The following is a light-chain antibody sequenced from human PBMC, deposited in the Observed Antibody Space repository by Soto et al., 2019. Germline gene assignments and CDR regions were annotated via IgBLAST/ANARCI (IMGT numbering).Light chain of an antibody. J-gene: IGKJ5*01. Sequence: EIVLTQSPATLSVSPGERASLSCRASQSVSSDLAWYQQKPGQAPRLLIFDTSNRATGIPARFSGSGSGTDFTLTISSLEPEDFAVYYCQQRSNWPPTFGQGTRLGIK. CDR3: QQRSNWPPT. V-gene: IGKV3-11*01. CDR2: DTS. CDR1: QSVSSD.